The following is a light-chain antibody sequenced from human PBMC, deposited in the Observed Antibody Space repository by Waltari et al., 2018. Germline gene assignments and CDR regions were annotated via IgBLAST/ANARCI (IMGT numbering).Light chain of an antibody. CDR3: MQGTHWPPT. CDR2: KVS. J-gene: IGKJ1*01. CDR1: QSLVYSDGNTY. V-gene: IGKV2-30*01. Sequence: DVVMTTSPLSLPVTLGQPASISCRSRQSLVYSDGNTYLNWFQQRPGQSPRRLIYKVSNRDSGVPDRFSGSGSGTDFTLKISRVEAEDVGVYYCMQGTHWPPTFGQGTKVEIK.